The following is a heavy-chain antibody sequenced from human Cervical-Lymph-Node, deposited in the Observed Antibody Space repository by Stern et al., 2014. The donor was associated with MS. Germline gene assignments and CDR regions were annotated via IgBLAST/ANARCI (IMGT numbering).Heavy chain of an antibody. CDR1: GFTFSNYG. V-gene: IGHV3-33*01. D-gene: IGHD3-3*01. Sequence: VQLVESGGGVVQPGRSLRLSCAASGFTFSNYGMHWVRQAPGKGLEWLAAIWYDGSSTYHADSVKGRFTISRDNSRNTLYLQMNSLRAGDTAVYYGAADGRIYDLWSGIDYWGQGALVTVSS. CDR2: IWYDGSST. CDR3: AADGRIYDLWSGIDY. J-gene: IGHJ4*02.